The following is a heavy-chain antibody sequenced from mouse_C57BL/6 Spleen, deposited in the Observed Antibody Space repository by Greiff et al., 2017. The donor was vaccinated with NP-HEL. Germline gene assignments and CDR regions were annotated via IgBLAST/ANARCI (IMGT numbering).Heavy chain of an antibody. CDR3: TGLYYYGSSYYAMDY. CDR2: IRLKSDNYAT. V-gene: IGHV6-3*01. CDR1: GFTFSNYW. Sequence: DVQLQESGGGLVQPGGSMKLSCVASGFTFSNYWMNWVRQSPEKGLEWVAQIRLKSDNYATHYAESVKGRFTISRDDSNSSVYLQMNNLRAEDTGIYYCTGLYYYGSSYYAMDYWGQGTSVTVSS. D-gene: IGHD1-1*01. J-gene: IGHJ4*01.